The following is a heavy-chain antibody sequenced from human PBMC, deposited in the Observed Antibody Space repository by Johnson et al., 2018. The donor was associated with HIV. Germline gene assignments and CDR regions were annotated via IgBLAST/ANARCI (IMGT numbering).Heavy chain of an antibody. V-gene: IGHV3-30*19. Sequence: VQLVESGGGVVQPGRSLRLSCAASGFTFSSYGMHWVRQAPGKGLEWVAVISYDGSNKYYADSVKGRFTISRDNSKNTLYLQMNSLRAEDTAVYYCAREGYYNFWSGADAFDIWGQGTMVTVSS. CDR2: ISYDGSNK. D-gene: IGHD3-3*01. J-gene: IGHJ3*02. CDR3: AREGYYNFWSGADAFDI. CDR1: GFTFSSYG.